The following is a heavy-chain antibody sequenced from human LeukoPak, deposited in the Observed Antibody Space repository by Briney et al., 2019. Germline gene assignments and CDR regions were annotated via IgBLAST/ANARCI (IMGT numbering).Heavy chain of an antibody. D-gene: IGHD5-24*01. V-gene: IGHV3-21*01. CDR3: ARLQSSAQGNWFDP. Sequence: KSGGSLRLSCAASGFTFSSYSMNWVRQAPGKGLEWVSSISSSSSYIYYADSVKGRFTISRDNAKNPLYLQMNSLRAEDTAVYYCARLQSSAQGNWFDPWGQGTLVTVSS. CDR1: GFTFSSYS. CDR2: ISSSSSYI. J-gene: IGHJ5*02.